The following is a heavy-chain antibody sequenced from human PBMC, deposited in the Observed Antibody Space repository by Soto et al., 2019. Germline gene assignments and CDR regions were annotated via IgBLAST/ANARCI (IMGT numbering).Heavy chain of an antibody. D-gene: IGHD4-17*01. Sequence: PGGSLRLSCAASGFTFSSYSMNWVRQAPGKGLEWVSYISSSSSTIYYADSVKGRFTISRDNAKNSLYLQMNSLRAEDTAVYYCARGIYGDYGGDDFDIWGQGTMVTVSS. V-gene: IGHV3-48*01. CDR3: ARGIYGDYGGDDFDI. CDR2: ISSSSSTI. J-gene: IGHJ3*02. CDR1: GFTFSSYS.